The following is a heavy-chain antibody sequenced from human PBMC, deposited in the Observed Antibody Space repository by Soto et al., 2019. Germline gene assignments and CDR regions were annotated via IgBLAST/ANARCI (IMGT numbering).Heavy chain of an antibody. CDR2: INPNSGGT. CDR3: ASYCSSPSCLGS. J-gene: IGHJ5*02. CDR1: GYTFTAYY. V-gene: IGHV1-2*02. D-gene: IGHD2-2*01. Sequence: GASVKVSCKASGYTFTAYYMHWVRQAPGQGLEWMGWINPNSGGTKYAQKFQSRVTMTRDTSINTAYMELSRLRSDDTAVYYCASYCSSPSCLGSWGQGTLVTVSS.